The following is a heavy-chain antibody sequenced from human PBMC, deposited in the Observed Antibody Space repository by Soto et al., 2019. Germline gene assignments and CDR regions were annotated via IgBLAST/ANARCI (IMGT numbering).Heavy chain of an antibody. CDR2: IYYSGST. D-gene: IGHD3-22*01. Sequence: SETLSLTCTVSGGSISSGGYYWSWIRQHPGKGLEWIGYIYYSGSTYYNPSLKSRVTISVDTSKNQFSLKLSSVTAADTAVYYCARESGYDSSGYYRYWYFDLWGRGTLVTVSS. CDR3: ARESGYDSSGYYRYWYFDL. J-gene: IGHJ2*01. CDR1: GGSISSGGYY. V-gene: IGHV4-31*03.